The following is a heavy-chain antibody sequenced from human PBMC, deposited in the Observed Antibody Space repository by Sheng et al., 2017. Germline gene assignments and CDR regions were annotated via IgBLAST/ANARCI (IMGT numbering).Heavy chain of an antibody. D-gene: IGHD3-3*01. V-gene: IGHV4-61*09. CDR1: GGSISSGSYY. J-gene: IGHJ4*02. Sequence: VQLQESGPGLVKPSQTLSLTCTVSGGSISSGSYYWSWIRQPAGKGLEWIGHIYTSGSTNYNPSLKSRVTISVDTSKNQFSLKLSSVTAADTAVYYCAREWGFWIEEPYFDYWGQGTLVTVSS. CDR2: IYTSGST. CDR3: AREWGFWIEEPYFDY.